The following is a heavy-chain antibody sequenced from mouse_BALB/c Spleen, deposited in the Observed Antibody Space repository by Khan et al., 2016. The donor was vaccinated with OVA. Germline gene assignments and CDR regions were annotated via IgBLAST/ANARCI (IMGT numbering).Heavy chain of an antibody. CDR3: AKGVWSYYYAWDY. Sequence: QVQLQQSGPGLVAPSQSLSITCTVSGFSLTDYGVSWIRQPPGKGLEWLGVIWGGGNTYYNSALRSRLSISKDNSKSQVFLEMSSLQTDDTAMYYCAKGVWSYYYAWDYWGQGTSVTVSS. V-gene: IGHV2-6-5*01. CDR2: IWGGGNT. CDR1: GFSLTDYG. J-gene: IGHJ4*01.